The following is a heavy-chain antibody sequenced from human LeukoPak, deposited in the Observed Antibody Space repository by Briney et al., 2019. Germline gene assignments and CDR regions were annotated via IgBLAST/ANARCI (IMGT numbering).Heavy chain of an antibody. V-gene: IGHV5-51*01. CDR2: IYPGDSDT. J-gene: IGHJ3*02. CDR3: ATGLLWFGELLKGDAFDI. CDR1: GYSFTSYW. Sequence: GESLKISCKGSGYSFTSYWIGWVRQMPGKGLEWMGIIYPGDSDTRYSPSFQGQVTISADKSISTAYLQWSSLKASDTAMYYCATGLLWFGELLKGDAFDIWGQGTMVTVSS. D-gene: IGHD3-10*01.